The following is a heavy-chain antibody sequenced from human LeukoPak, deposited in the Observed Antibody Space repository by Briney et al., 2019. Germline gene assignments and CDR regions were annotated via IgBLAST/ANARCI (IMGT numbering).Heavy chain of an antibody. J-gene: IGHJ4*02. CDR1: GASVTRYYY. Sequence: PSETLSLTCTVSGASVTRYYYWGWIRQPPGKVLEWIVRLFHSGSTYYNPSPKNRLTVSVDTSKNKFSLRLTSVAEADTAVYYCARHPLYRYGHHIPYFDSWGQGAVVTVS. CDR2: LFHSGST. D-gene: IGHD5-18*01. CDR3: ARHPLYRYGHHIPYFDS. V-gene: IGHV4-39*01.